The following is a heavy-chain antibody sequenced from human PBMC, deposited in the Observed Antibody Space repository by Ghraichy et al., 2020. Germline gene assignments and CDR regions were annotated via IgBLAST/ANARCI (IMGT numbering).Heavy chain of an antibody. D-gene: IGHD6-13*01. J-gene: IGHJ4*02. CDR3: AREVAAAGRSFDY. Sequence: GGSLRLSCAASGFTFSSYWMHWVRQAPGKRLVWVSRIYTNGSSTSYADSVKGRFTISRDNAKNTLYLQMNSLRAEDTAVYYCAREVAAAGRSFDYWGQGALVTVSS. CDR2: IYTNGSST. CDR1: GFTFSSYW. V-gene: IGHV3-74*01.